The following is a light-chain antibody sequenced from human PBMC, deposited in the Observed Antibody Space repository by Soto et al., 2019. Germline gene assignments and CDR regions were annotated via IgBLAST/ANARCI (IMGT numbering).Light chain of an antibody. Sequence: EIVLTQSPATLSLSPGERATFSCRASQSDSSSLTWNQQKSGQAPRLLIYDASNRATGIPARFRGSGSGTDFTLTISSLEPEDFAVYYCQHRNNWPLTFGGGTKVEIK. CDR2: DAS. V-gene: IGKV3-11*01. J-gene: IGKJ4*01. CDR3: QHRNNWPLT. CDR1: QSDSSS.